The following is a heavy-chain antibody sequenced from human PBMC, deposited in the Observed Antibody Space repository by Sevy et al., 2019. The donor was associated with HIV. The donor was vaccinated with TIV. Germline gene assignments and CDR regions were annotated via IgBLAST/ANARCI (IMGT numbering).Heavy chain of an antibody. J-gene: IGHJ4*02. CDR2: IHVSGST. D-gene: IGHD1-26*01. Sequence: SETLSLTCTVSGGSISSGNYYWSWIRQPAGKGLEWIGRIHVSGSTNYKSSLKSRVTMSVDTSKNQFSLRVTSVTAADTAVYYCARLVREGATYPDYWGQGTLVTVSS. CDR1: GGSISSGNYY. V-gene: IGHV4-61*02. CDR3: ARLVREGATYPDY.